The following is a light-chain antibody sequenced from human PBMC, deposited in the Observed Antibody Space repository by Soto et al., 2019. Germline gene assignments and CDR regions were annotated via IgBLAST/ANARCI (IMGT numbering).Light chain of an antibody. CDR1: QGIRND. CDR2: AAS. J-gene: IGKJ2*02. Sequence: AIQMTQSPSSLSASVGDRVTITCRASQGIRNDLGWYQQKPRKAPKLLIYAASSLQSGVPSRFSGSGSGTDFTLTISSLQPEDFATDYCLQDYNSPRTFGQGTKLEIK. CDR3: LQDYNSPRT. V-gene: IGKV1-6*01.